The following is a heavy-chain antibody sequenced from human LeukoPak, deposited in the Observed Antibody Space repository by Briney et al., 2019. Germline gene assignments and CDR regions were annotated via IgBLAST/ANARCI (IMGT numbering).Heavy chain of an antibody. J-gene: IGHJ4*02. V-gene: IGHV1-69*13. CDR1: GGTFSSYA. D-gene: IGHD5-12*01. CDR3: ARDRADRGYRGCYFDY. CDR2: INPIFGTA. Sequence: ASVKVSCKASGGTFSSYAISWVRQAPGQGLEWMGWINPIFGTANYAQKFQGRVTITADESTSTAYMELSSLRSEDTAVYYCARDRADRGYRGCYFDYWGQGTLVTVSS.